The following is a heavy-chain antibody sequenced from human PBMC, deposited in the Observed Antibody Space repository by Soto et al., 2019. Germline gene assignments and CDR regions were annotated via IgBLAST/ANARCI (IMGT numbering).Heavy chain of an antibody. V-gene: IGHV3-72*01. Sequence: EVQLVESGGGLVQPGGSLRLSCAASGFTFSDHYMDWVRQAPAKGLEWVGRTRNRANGYTTEYAASVKGRFTISRDDSKNALYLQMNSLKIEDTAVYYWARAFYGSGSYTLGYWGQGALVTVSS. J-gene: IGHJ4*02. D-gene: IGHD3-10*01. CDR2: TRNRANGYTT. CDR3: ARAFYGSGSYTLGY. CDR1: GFTFSDHY.